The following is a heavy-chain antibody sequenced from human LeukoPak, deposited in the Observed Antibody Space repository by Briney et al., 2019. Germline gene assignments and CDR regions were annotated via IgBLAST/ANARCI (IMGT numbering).Heavy chain of an antibody. V-gene: IGHV3-7*01. CDR1: GFTFSSYW. CDR2: MNRDGSEK. D-gene: IGHD3-16*01. CDR3: ARDGGIIRFGGQDV. J-gene: IGHJ6*02. Sequence: GGSLRLSCAASGFTFSSYWMSWVRRAPGKGLEWVANMNRDGSEKNYVDSIKGRFTISRDNAANSLYLQMNSLRVEDTAVYYCARDGGIIRFGGQDVWGQGTTVIVS.